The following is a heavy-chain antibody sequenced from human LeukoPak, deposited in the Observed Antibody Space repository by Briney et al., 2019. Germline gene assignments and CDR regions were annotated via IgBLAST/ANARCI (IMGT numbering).Heavy chain of an antibody. Sequence: PSETLSLTCTVSGGSVSRGSYYWSWIRQPPGKGLEWIGYIYYSGSTNYNPSLKSRVTISVDTSKNQFSLKLSSVTAADTAVYYCARGPAVADIGYYYYYGMDVWGQGTTVTVSS. CDR3: ARGPAVADIGYYYYYGMDV. V-gene: IGHV4-61*01. D-gene: IGHD6-19*01. CDR1: GGSVSRGSYY. J-gene: IGHJ6*02. CDR2: IYYSGST.